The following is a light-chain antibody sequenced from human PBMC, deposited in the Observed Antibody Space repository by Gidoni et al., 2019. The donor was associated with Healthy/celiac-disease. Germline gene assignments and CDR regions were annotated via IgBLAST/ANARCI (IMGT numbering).Light chain of an antibody. CDR3: QQYNNWPXSXT. CDR2: GAS. J-gene: IGKJ4*01. V-gene: IGKV3-15*01. Sequence: EIVMTQSPATLSVSPGARATLSCRASQSVSSNLAWYQQKPGQAPRLLIYGASTRATGIPARFSGSGSGTEFTLTISSLQSEDFAVYYCQQYNNWPXSXTFGGGTKVEIK. CDR1: QSVSSN.